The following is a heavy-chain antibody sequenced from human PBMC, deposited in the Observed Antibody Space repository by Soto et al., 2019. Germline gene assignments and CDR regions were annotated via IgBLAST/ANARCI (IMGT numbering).Heavy chain of an antibody. D-gene: IGHD2-15*01. Sequence: QITLKESGPPLVKPTQTLTLTCTFSGFSLSTSGVGVGWIRQPPGKALEWLALIYWDDDKRYSPSLTSRLTIPKDTSKNQVVLTMTNMDPVDTATYYCAHVLVVVANYGMDVWGQGTTVTVSS. V-gene: IGHV2-5*02. CDR3: AHVLVVVANYGMDV. CDR2: IYWDDDK. CDR1: GFSLSTSGVG. J-gene: IGHJ6*02.